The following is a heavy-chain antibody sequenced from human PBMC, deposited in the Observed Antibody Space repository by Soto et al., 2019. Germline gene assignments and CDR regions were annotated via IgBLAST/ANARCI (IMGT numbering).Heavy chain of an antibody. CDR2: IIPIFGTA. CDR3: ASTNSMTTLSFAYGMDV. J-gene: IGHJ6*02. Sequence: QVQLVQSGAEVKKPGSSVKVSCTASGGTFSSYAISWVRQAPGQGLEWMGGIIPIFGTANYAQKFQGRVTITADESTSTAYMELSSLRSEDTAVYCCASTNSMTTLSFAYGMDVWGQGTTVTVSS. D-gene: IGHD3-16*01. CDR1: GGTFSSYA. V-gene: IGHV1-69*01.